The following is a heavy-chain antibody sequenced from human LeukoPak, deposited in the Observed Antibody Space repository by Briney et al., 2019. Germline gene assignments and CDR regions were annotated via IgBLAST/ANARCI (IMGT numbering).Heavy chain of an antibody. V-gene: IGHV1-69*13. Sequence: ASVEVSCKASGGTFSSYAISWVRQAPGQGLEWMGGIIPIFGTANYAQKFQGRVTITADESTSTAYMELSSLRSEDTAVYYCARGHRWSGYYSTVGYYYYYMDVWGKGTTVTVSS. CDR3: ARGHRWSGYYSTVGYYYYYMDV. CDR1: GGTFSSYA. D-gene: IGHD3-3*01. CDR2: IIPIFGTA. J-gene: IGHJ6*03.